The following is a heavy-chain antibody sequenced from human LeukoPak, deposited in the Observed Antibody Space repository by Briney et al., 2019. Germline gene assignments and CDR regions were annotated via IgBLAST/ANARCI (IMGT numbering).Heavy chain of an antibody. CDR3: AASLAPGYGMDV. CDR2: IVVGSGNT. D-gene: IGHD3-10*01. V-gene: IGHV1-58*02. CDR1: GSTFTSSA. J-gene: IGHJ6*02. Sequence: ASVTVSCKASGSTFTSSAMQWVRQARGQRLEWIGWIVVGSGNTNYAQKFQERVTITRDMSTSTAYMELSSLRSEDTAVYYCAASLAPGYGMDVWGQGTTVTVSS.